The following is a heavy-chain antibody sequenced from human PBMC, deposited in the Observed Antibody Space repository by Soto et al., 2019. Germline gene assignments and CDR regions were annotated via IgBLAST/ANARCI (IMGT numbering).Heavy chain of an antibody. V-gene: IGHV3-23*01. D-gene: IGHD2-2*01. CDR2: ITASGDTT. CDR1: GFTFRSYA. CDR3: AKVRPLRDCTRTSCLGAFDI. Sequence: EVQLLESGGGLVQPGGSLRLSCAASGFTFRSYAMSWVRQAPGTGLEWASAITASGDTTYYADSGKGRFTISRYKSKCTMYLQMNSLRAEDTAVYYCAKVRPLRDCTRTSCLGAFDIWGQGTMVTVSS. J-gene: IGHJ3*02.